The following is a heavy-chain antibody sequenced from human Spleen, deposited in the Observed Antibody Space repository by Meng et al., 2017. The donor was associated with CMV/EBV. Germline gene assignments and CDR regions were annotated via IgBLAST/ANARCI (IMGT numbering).Heavy chain of an antibody. CDR3: ARGQLVSMIVVVISHFFDY. V-gene: IGHV4-34*01. D-gene: IGHD3-22*01. Sequence: GSLRLSCGVHGGFFSGYYWTWIRQSPGKGLEWIGDFNYTGTINYNPSLKSRVTISVDTSKIQFSLKLSSVTAADTAVYYCARGQLVSMIVVVISHFFDYWSQGTLVTVSS. CDR1: GGFFSGYY. CDR2: FNYTGTI. J-gene: IGHJ4*02.